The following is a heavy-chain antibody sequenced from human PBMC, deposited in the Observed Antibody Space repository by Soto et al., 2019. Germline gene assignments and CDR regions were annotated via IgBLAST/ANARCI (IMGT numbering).Heavy chain of an antibody. D-gene: IGHD1-1*01. CDR2: TYYRSKWYN. V-gene: IGHV6-1*01. CDR1: GDSVSSNSAA. CDR3: ARTGVELERRYYYYYGMDV. J-gene: IGHJ6*02. Sequence: SQTLSLTCAISGDSVSSNSAAWNWIRQSPSRGLEWLGRTYYRSKWYNDYAVSVKSRITINPDTSKNQFSLQLNSVTPEDTAVYYCARTGVELERRYYYYYGMDVWGQGTTVTVSS.